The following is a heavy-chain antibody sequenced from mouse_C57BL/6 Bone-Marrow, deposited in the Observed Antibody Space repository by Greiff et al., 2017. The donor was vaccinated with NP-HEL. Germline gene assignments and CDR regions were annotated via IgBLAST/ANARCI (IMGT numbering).Heavy chain of an antibody. J-gene: IGHJ4*01. CDR2: IDPENGDT. CDR1: GFNIKDDY. CDR3: TPDGYYRNYYAMDY. Sequence: EVQLQQSGAELVRPGASVKLSCTASGFNIKDDYMHWVKQRPEQGLEWIGWIDPENGDTEYASKFQGKATITADTSSNTAYLQLSSLTSEDTAVYYCTPDGYYRNYYAMDYWGQGTSVTVSS. V-gene: IGHV14-4*01. D-gene: IGHD2-3*01.